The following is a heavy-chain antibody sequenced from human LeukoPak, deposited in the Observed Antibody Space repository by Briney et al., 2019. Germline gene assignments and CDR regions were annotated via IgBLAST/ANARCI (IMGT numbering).Heavy chain of an antibody. CDR2: FDPEDGET. J-gene: IGHJ4*02. CDR3: ARNFGPPGIAAARGYYFDH. V-gene: IGHV1-24*01. CDR1: GYTLTELS. D-gene: IGHD6-13*01. Sequence: ASVKVSCKVSGYTLTELSMHWVRQAPGKGLEWMGGFDPEDGETIYAQKFQGRVTMTTDTSTSTAYMELRSLRSDDTAVYYCARNFGPPGIAAARGYYFDHWGQGTLVTVSS.